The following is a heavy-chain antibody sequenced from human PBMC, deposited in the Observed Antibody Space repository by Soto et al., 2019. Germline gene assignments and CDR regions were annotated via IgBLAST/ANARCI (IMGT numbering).Heavy chain of an antibody. D-gene: IGHD3-10*01. J-gene: IGHJ6*02. Sequence: ASVKVSCKASGYTFTSYGISWVRQAPGQGLEWMGWISAYNGNTNYAQKLQGRVTMTTDTSTSTAYMELRRLRSDDTAVYYCAREGVIRIQLRFALYYYDGMDVWGQGTTVTVSS. CDR2: ISAYNGNT. CDR3: AREGVIRIQLRFALYYYDGMDV. CDR1: GYTFTSYG. V-gene: IGHV1-18*04.